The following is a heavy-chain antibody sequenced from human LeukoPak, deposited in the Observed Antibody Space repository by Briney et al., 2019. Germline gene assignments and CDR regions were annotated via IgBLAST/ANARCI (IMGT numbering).Heavy chain of an antibody. D-gene: IGHD6-13*01. J-gene: IGHJ4*02. Sequence: PAEALQTPSKAAGYSSSSYWIGWVSQLPAEGVLGWRKSNPSDSYTNYSPSFQSHVTISADKSINSAYLQVSSLTASDTAVYFCWRHRARGIAGGRVWGRGTLVTVSS. CDR1: GYSSSSYW. CDR2: SNPSDSYT. CDR3: WRHRARGIAGGRV. V-gene: IGHV5-10-1*01.